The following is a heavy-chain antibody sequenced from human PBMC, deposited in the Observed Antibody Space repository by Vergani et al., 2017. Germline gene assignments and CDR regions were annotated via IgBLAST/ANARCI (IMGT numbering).Heavy chain of an antibody. V-gene: IGHV3-11*01. D-gene: IGHD2-15*01. Sequence: QVQLVESGGGLVKPGGSLRLSCAASGFTFSDYYMSWIRLAPGKGLEWVAYIDKSGVTIYYADSVKGRFTISRDNAKNSLSLQMNSLRAEDTAVYYCAKDNVVTSDVIHTQYMHVWGTGTTVTVSS. CDR1: GFTFSDYY. CDR3: AKDNVVTSDVIHTQYMHV. CDR2: IDKSGVTI. J-gene: IGHJ6*04.